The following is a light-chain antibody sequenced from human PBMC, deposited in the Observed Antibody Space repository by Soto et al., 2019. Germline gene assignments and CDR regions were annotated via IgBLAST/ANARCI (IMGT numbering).Light chain of an antibody. CDR3: QQYYSTLWT. V-gene: IGKV4-1*01. CDR2: WAS. J-gene: IGKJ1*01. CDR1: QSVLYSSNNKNY. Sequence: DVLMTQTPDSLAVSLGERATINCKSSQSVLYSSNNKNYLAWYQQKPGQPPKLLIYWASTRESGVPDRFSGSGSVTDFTLTISSLQAEDVAVYYCQQYYSTLWTFGQGTKVDIK.